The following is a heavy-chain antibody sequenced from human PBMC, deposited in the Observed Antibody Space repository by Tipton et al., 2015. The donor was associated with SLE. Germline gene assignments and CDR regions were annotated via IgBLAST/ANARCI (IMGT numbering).Heavy chain of an antibody. V-gene: IGHV4-34*01. Sequence: LRLSCAVYGGSFSGYYWSWIRQPPGKGLEWIGEINHSGSTNYNPSLKSRVTISVDTSKNQFSLKLSSVTAADTAVYYCAREQSPVALFDHWGQGTLVTVSS. CDR1: GGSFSGYY. D-gene: IGHD6-19*01. CDR3: AREQSPVALFDH. J-gene: IGHJ4*02. CDR2: INHSGST.